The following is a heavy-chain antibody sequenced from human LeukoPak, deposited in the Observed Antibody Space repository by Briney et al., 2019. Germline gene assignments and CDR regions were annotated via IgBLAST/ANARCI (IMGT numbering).Heavy chain of an antibody. J-gene: IGHJ4*02. CDR2: INPNSGGP. Sequence: ASVKVSCKASGYTFTGYYMHWVRQAPGQGLEWMGWINPNSGGPNYAQKFKGRVTMTRDTSISKAYMELSRLRSDDTAVYYCARCGYYDFWSGHQRYYFDYWGQGTMVTVSS. CDR3: ARCGYYDFWSGHQRYYFDY. D-gene: IGHD3-3*01. CDR1: GYTFTGYY. V-gene: IGHV1-2*02.